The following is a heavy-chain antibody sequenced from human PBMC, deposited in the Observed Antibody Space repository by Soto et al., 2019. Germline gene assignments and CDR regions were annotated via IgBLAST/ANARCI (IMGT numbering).Heavy chain of an antibody. CDR2: INPNSGGT. CDR3: ARSHCSSISCYVGSWDY. CDR1: GYTFTGYD. V-gene: IGHV1-2*04. D-gene: IGHD2-2*01. Sequence: VASVKVSCKASGYTFTGYDMHWVRQAPGQGLEWMGWINPNSGGTNYAQKFQGWVTMTRDTSISTAYMELSRLRSDDTAVYYCARSHCSSISCYVGSWDYWGQGTLVTVSS. J-gene: IGHJ4*02.